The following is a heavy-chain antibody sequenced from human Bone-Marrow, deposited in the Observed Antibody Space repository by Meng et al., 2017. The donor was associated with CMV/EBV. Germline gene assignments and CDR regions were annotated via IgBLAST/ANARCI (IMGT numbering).Heavy chain of an antibody. V-gene: IGHV1-8*03. CDR1: GYTFTSYD. D-gene: IGHD3-16*01. CDR3: ARFRGGYYYYGMDV. J-gene: IGHJ6*01. Sequence: ASVKVSCKASGYTFTSYDINWVRQATGQGLEWMGRMNPDSGNTDYAQKFQGRVAITRNTTVSTAYMELSSLRSEDTAVYYCARFRGGYYYYGMDVWGQGNTVTGAS. CDR2: MNPDSGNT.